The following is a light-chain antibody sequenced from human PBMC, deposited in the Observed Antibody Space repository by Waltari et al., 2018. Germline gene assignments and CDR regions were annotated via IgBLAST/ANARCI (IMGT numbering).Light chain of an antibody. J-gene: IGLJ1*01. Sequence: QSALTQPASVSGSPGQSITISCTGTSSDVGGFNYVSWYQQYPGKAPKLMIFEVSNRPSGVSNGFAGSKSGNTASLTISGLQAEDEADYYCSSFTSSSVYVFGTGTKVTVL. CDR3: SSFTSSSVYV. CDR1: SSDVGGFNY. V-gene: IGLV2-14*01. CDR2: EVS.